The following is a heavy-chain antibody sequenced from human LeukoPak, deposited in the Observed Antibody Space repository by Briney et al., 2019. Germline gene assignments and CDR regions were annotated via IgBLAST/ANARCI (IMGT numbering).Heavy chain of an antibody. CDR3: ARGPLGTSLYYYAMDV. D-gene: IGHD1-1*01. J-gene: IGHJ6*02. CDR2: TYTSGST. CDR1: GGSISSYY. Sequence: SETLSLTCTVSGGSISSYYWSWIRQPAGKGLEWIGRTYTSGSTNYNPSLKSRVTMSLDTSKIQFSLKLTSVTAADTAVYYCARGPLGTSLYYYAMDVWGQGTTVTVSS. V-gene: IGHV4-4*07.